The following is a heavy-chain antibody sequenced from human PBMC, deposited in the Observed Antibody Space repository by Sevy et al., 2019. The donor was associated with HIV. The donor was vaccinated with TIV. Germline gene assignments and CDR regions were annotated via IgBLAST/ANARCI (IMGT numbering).Heavy chain of an antibody. CDR1: GFTFSSYA. D-gene: IGHD1-26*01. J-gene: IGHJ3*02. CDR2: ISGSGGST. Sequence: GGSLRLSCAASGFTFSSYAMSWVRQAPGKGLEWVSAISGSGGSTYYADSVKDRFTISRDNSKNTLYLQMNSLRAEDTAVYYCAKEGSGSYYDRDAFDIWGQGTMVTVSS. CDR3: AKEGSGSYYDRDAFDI. V-gene: IGHV3-23*01.